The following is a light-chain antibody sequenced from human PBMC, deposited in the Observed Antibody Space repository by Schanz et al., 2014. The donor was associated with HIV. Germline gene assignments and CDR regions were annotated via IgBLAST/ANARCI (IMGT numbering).Light chain of an antibody. V-gene: IGKV1-5*01. CDR3: QQYNRYSAT. J-gene: IGKJ2*01. CDR1: ESIGSW. CDR2: EAS. Sequence: DIQMTQSPSTLSLYVGDTVTITCRANESIGSWLAWYQLKPGMAPKLLIYEASNLKSGVPSRFSGSGSGTTFTLTISSLQPDLFSSYYCQQYNRYSATFGXXXNLELK.